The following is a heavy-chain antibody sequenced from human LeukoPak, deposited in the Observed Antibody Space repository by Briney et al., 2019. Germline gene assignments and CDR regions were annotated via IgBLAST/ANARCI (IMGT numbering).Heavy chain of an antibody. CDR2: ISSSGDTI. D-gene: IGHD1-26*01. CDR3: ARDPYSGTYGDTYYYYMDV. V-gene: IGHV3-11*04. Sequence: PGGSLRLSCAASGFTFSDYYMSWIRQAPGKGLEWISYISSSGDTIFYADSVKGRFTISRDNAKNSLYLQMNSLRAEDTAVYYCARDPYSGTYGDTYYYYMDVWGKGTTVTISS. J-gene: IGHJ6*03. CDR1: GFTFSDYY.